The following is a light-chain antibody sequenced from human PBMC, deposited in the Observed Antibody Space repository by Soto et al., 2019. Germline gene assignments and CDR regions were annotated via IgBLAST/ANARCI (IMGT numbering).Light chain of an antibody. J-gene: IGKJ2*01. V-gene: IGKV1-39*01. CDR1: QRITTY. CDR3: QQSYSTPYT. Sequence: IQMTQSPSSLSASVGDRVTITCRASQRITTYLNWYQQKPGKAPKLLISTASTLQRGVPSRFSGSGSGTDFTRTITTLQPEDCATYFCQQSYSTPYTFGQGTKLEIK. CDR2: TAS.